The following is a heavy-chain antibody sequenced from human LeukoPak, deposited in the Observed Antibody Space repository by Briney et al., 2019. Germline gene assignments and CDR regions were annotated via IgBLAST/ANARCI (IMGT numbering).Heavy chain of an antibody. V-gene: IGHV4-59*07. CDR3: VRGNAFDI. Sequence: SDTLSLTCTVSGGSISSYYWSWLRQPPGNGLEWIGYIYYSGSTNYNPSLKSRVTISVDTSKNQFSLKLSSVTAADTAVYYCVRGNAFDIWGQGTVVTVSS. J-gene: IGHJ3*02. CDR2: IYYSGST. CDR1: GGSISSYY.